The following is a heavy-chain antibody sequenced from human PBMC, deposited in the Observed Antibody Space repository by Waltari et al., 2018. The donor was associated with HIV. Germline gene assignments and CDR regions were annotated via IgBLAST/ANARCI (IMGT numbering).Heavy chain of an antibody. CDR3: ASLVPATAIPGHDYYYGMDV. D-gene: IGHD2-2*02. Sequence: QLQLQESAPGLVTPSETLSLTCTVSRGSISSISYSCTWIRQPPGQGLEWIGSIYYSGSTYYNPSLKSRVTISVDTSKNQFSLKLSSVTAADTAVYYCASLVPATAIPGHDYYYGMDVWGQGTTVTVSS. CDR1: RGSISSISYS. CDR2: IYYSGST. J-gene: IGHJ6*02. V-gene: IGHV4-39*01.